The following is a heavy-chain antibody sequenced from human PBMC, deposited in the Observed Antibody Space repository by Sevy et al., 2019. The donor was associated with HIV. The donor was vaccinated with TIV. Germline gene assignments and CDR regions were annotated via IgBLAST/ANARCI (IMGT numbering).Heavy chain of an antibody. CDR2: IHYSGVT. CDR3: ARHESQGDYPLDL. CDR1: GGSISDYY. Sequence: SETLSLTCGVSGGSISDYYWSWIRQPPGKGLEFIGWIHYSGVTDYNPSLSSRVSMSVDMSRNQFSLKVFSLTAADTAVYDCARHESQGDYPLDLWGQGTLVTVSS. D-gene: IGHD4-17*01. J-gene: IGHJ4*02. V-gene: IGHV4-59*08.